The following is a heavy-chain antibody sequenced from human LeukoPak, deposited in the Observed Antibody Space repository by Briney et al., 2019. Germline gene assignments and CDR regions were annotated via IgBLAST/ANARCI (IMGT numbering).Heavy chain of an antibody. J-gene: IGHJ4*02. Sequence: GGFLRFSCAASGLTLRNAWMSWGRQGPGKGLGWVGRIKRKTVGGTTDYAAPVKGRFTISRDDSKNTLYLQMNSLKTEDTAVYYCTTDSLTIWEFDYCGQATLVTVPS. V-gene: IGHV3-15*01. D-gene: IGHD1-26*01. CDR2: IKRKTVGGTT. CDR1: GLTLRNAW. CDR3: TTDSLTIWEFDY.